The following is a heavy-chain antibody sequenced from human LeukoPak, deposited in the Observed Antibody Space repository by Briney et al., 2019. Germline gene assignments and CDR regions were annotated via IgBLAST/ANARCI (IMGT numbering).Heavy chain of an antibody. CDR3: AREVGIATTRDAFDI. CDR1: GYFIGSGQY. J-gene: IGHJ3*02. V-gene: IGHV4-38-2*02. D-gene: IGHD1-1*01. Sequence: SETLSLTCTVSGYFIGSGQYWGWIRQPPGKGLEWIGSFYHSGNTYYNPSLKSRVTISVDTSKNHFSLKLSSVTAADTAVYYCAREVGIATTRDAFDIWGQGTMVTVSS. CDR2: FYHSGNT.